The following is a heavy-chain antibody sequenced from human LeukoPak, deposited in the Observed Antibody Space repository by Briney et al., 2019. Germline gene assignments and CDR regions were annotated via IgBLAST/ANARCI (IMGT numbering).Heavy chain of an antibody. D-gene: IGHD1-26*01. CDR2: ITRSSSDI. CDR1: GFTFSSYT. V-gene: IGHV3-21*01. J-gene: IGHJ4*02. CDR3: AKGSDFDY. Sequence: PGGSLTLSCAASGFTFSSYTMNWVRQAPGKGLEWVSSITRSSSDIYYSDSVKGRFTISRDNAKNSLYLQINRLRAEDTAVYYCAKGSDFDYWGQGTLVTVSS.